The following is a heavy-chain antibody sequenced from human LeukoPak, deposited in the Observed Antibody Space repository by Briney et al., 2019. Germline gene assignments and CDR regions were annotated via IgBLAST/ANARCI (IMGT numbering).Heavy chain of an antibody. CDR2: ISYDGSTK. D-gene: IGHD3-22*01. V-gene: IGHV3-30*04. CDR1: GFTFSSYA. CDR3: ARDRSGYRNAFDY. Sequence: GGSLRLSCAASGFTFSSYAIHWVRQAPGKGQEWVAVISYDGSTKYYADSVKGRFTISRDNSKNTLFLQMNSLRAEDTALYYCARDRSGYRNAFDYWGQGTLVTVSS. J-gene: IGHJ4*02.